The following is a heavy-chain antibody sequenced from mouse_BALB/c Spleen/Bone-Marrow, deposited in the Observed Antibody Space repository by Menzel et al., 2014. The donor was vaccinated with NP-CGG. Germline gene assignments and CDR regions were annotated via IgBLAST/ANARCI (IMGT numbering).Heavy chain of an antibody. Sequence: VQLKESGAELVKPGASVKLSCTASGFNIKDTYMHWVKQRPEQGLEWIGRIDPANGNTKYDPKFQGKATITADTSSNTAYLQLSSLTSEDTAVYYRAGGWLPSYAMDYWGQGTSVTVSS. D-gene: IGHD2-2*01. CDR1: GFNIKDTY. V-gene: IGHV14-3*02. CDR2: IDPANGNT. CDR3: AGGWLPSYAMDY. J-gene: IGHJ4*01.